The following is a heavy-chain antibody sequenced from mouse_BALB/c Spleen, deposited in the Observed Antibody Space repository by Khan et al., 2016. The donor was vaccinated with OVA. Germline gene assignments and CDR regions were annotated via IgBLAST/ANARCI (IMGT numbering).Heavy chain of an antibody. V-gene: IGHV3-2*02. J-gene: IGHJ4*01. CDR1: GYSITSDYA. Sequence: VQLKESGPGLVKPSQSLSLTCTVTGYSITSDYAWNWIRQFPGNKLEWMGYISYSGSTNYNPALKSRISFTRDTSKNPFFLQLTSVTTEDTATFYCARDGSRYNYAMDYWGQGTSVTVSS. CDR2: ISYSGST. CDR3: ARDGSRYNYAMDY. D-gene: IGHD2-3*01.